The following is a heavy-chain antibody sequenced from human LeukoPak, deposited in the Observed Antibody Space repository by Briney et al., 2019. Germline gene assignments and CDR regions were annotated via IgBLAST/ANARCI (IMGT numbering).Heavy chain of an antibody. V-gene: IGHV3-23*01. CDR1: GFTFGTYA. Sequence: PGGSLRLSCAASGFTFGTYAMSWVRQAPGKGLEWVSAISGSGGSTYHADSVKGRLTISRDNSKNTLYLQMNSRRADDTAVYYCAKGVAMGYYGSGSPVDYWGQGTLVTVSS. CDR3: AKGVAMGYYGSGSPVDY. D-gene: IGHD3-10*01. J-gene: IGHJ4*02. CDR2: ISGSGGST.